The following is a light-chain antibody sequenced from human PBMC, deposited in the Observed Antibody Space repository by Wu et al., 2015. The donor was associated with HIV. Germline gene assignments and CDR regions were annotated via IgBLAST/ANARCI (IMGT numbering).Light chain of an antibody. CDR2: DAS. J-gene: IGKJ4*01. Sequence: EIVLTQSPATLSLSPGERATLSCRASQSVSSYLAWYQQKPGQAPRLLIYDASNRATGIPARFSGSGSGTDFTLTISSLEPEDFATYYCQQLNSSPWPFGGGTKVEI. CDR1: QSVSSY. V-gene: IGKV3-11*01. CDR3: QQLNSSPWP.